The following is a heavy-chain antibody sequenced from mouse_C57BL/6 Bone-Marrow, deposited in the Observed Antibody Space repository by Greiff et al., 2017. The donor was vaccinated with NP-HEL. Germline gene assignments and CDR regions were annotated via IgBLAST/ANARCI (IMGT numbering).Heavy chain of an antibody. CDR2: IRNKANGYTS. CDR3: ATTACFYAMDY. V-gene: IGHV7-3*01. Sequence: EVQLVESGGGLVQPGGSLSLSCAASGFTFTDYYMSWVRQPPGKALEWLGFIRNKANGYTSEYSASVKGRFTISRDNSKSILYLQMNALRAEDSATYYYATTACFYAMDYWGQGTSVTVSS. D-gene: IGHD1-2*01. CDR1: GFTFTDYY. J-gene: IGHJ4*01.